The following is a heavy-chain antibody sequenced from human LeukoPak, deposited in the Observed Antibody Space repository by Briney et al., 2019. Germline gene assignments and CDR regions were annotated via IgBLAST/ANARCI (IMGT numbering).Heavy chain of an antibody. CDR3: AGSIAAAGTGVFDY. D-gene: IGHD6-13*01. J-gene: IGHJ4*02. Sequence: SETLSLTCTVSGGSISNYYWSWIRQPPGKGLEWIGYIFYTGTTNYNFSLKSRLTISVDTSKNQFSLRLTSVTAADTAVYYCAGSIAAAGTGVFDYWGQGTLVTVSS. CDR1: GGSISNYY. V-gene: IGHV4-59*01. CDR2: IFYTGTT.